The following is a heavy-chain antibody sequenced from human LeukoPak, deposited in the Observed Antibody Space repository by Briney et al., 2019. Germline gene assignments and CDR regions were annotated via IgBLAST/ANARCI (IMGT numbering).Heavy chain of an antibody. CDR2: IYPGDSDT. CDR3: ARASSSWFPYYYGMDV. V-gene: IGHV5-51*01. Sequence: GESLKISCKGSGYSFTSYWIGWVRQMPGEGLEWMGIIYPGDSDTRYSPSFQGQVTISADKSISTAYLQWSSLKASDTAMYYCARASSSWFPYYYGMDVWGQGTTVTVSS. J-gene: IGHJ6*02. CDR1: GYSFTSYW. D-gene: IGHD6-13*01.